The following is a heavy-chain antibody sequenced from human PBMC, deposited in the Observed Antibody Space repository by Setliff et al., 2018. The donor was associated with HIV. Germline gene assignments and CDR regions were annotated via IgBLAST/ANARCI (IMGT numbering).Heavy chain of an antibody. J-gene: IGHJ1*01. Sequence: SETLSLTCAVYGGSFSGYYWSWIRQPPGKGLEWIGETNHSGSTNYNPSLKSRVTISVDTSKNQFSLKLSSVTAADTAVYYCARRRITMIVAPFQHWGQGTLVTVSS. V-gene: IGHV4-34*01. CDR1: GGSFSGYY. CDR2: TNHSGST. CDR3: ARRRITMIVAPFQH. D-gene: IGHD3-22*01.